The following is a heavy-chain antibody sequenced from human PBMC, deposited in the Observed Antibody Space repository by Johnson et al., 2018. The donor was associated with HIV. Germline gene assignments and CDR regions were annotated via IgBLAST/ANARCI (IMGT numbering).Heavy chain of an antibody. CDR2: IRYDGSNK. V-gene: IGHV3-30*02. J-gene: IGHJ3*02. CDR1: GFTFSSYG. CDR3: AKDRGDSSGYYYADAFDI. D-gene: IGHD3-22*01. Sequence: VQLLESGGGVVQPGRSLRLSCAASGFTFSSYGMHWVRQAPGKGLEWVAFIRYDGSNKYYADSVKRRFTISRDNSKNTLYLQMKSLRAEDTAVYYCAKDRGDSSGYYYADAFDIGGQGTMVTVSA.